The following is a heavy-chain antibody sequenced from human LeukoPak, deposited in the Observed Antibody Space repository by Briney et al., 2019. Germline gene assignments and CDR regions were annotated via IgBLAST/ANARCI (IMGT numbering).Heavy chain of an antibody. CDR3: AKGGINVVRGVLYYYYMDV. CDR2: ISGSGSST. D-gene: IGHD3-10*01. CDR1: GFTFSRHA. J-gene: IGHJ6*03. Sequence: GGSLRLSCVATGFTFSRHAMSWVRQAPGKGLEWVSGISGSGSSTYYADSVKGRLTISRDNSKNTLYLQMNSLRAEDTAVYYCAKGGINVVRGVLYYYYMDVWGKGTTVTVSS. V-gene: IGHV3-23*01.